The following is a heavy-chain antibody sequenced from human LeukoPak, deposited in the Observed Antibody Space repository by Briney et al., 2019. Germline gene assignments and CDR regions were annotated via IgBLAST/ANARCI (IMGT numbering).Heavy chain of an antibody. D-gene: IGHD2-21*02. CDR2: IHSTGSS. CDR3: AREHPTAIATDY. J-gene: IGHJ4*02. CDR1: GGSISGYY. V-gene: IGHV4-4*07. Sequence: PSETLSLTCTVSGGSISGYYWGCFRQAAGKGLEWIGRIHSTGSSNYNPSPKSRLTMSIDTSRNQFSLKLSSVTAADTAIYYCAREHPTAIATDYWGQGTLVTVSS.